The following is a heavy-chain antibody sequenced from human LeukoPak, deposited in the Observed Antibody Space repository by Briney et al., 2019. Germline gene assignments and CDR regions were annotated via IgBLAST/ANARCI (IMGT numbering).Heavy chain of an antibody. D-gene: IGHD2/OR15-2a*01. J-gene: IGHJ4*02. CDR1: GVSISSSYS. V-gene: IGHV3-21*01. CDR2: ISSSSSYI. Sequence: ETLSLTCTVSGVSISSSYSYWGWIRQPPGMGLEWVSSISSSSSYIYYADSVKGRFTISRDNAKNSLYLQMNSLRGDDTAVYYCAKDGTSYYYIYYWGQGTLVTVSS. CDR3: AKDGTSYYYIYY.